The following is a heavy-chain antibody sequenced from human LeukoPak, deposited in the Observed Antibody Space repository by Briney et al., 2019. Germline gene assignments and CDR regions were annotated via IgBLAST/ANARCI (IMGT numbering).Heavy chain of an antibody. CDR1: DYAISSNNW. J-gene: IGHJ4*02. D-gene: IGHD6-19*01. CDR3: ARKVAGLSHFDN. CDR2: IYYTGST. Sequence: SDTLSLTCAVSDYAISSNNWWGWVRQPPGKGLEWIGYIYYTGSTYYNPSLKSRVTMSVDTSKNHFSLKLTSVTAGDTAVYYCARKVAGLSHFDNWGQGTLVTVSS. V-gene: IGHV4-28*01.